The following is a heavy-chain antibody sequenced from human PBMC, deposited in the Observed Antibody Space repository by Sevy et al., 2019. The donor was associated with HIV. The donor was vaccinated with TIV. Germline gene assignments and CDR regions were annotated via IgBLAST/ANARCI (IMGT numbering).Heavy chain of an antibody. CDR2: ISGSGGST. CDR1: GFTFNSYA. CDR3: AKAVLPAARPYYYYGMDV. J-gene: IGHJ6*02. D-gene: IGHD2-2*02. Sequence: GGSLRLSCAASGFTFNSYAMTWVRVAPGKGLEWVSIISGSGGSTHYADSVKGRFAISRDNSKNTLYLQMNSLRAEDTAAYYCAKAVLPAARPYYYYGMDVWGQGTTVTVSS. V-gene: IGHV3-23*01.